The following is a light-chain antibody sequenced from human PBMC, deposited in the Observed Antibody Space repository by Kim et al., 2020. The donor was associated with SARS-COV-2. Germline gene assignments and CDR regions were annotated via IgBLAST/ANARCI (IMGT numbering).Light chain of an antibody. Sequence: GKTARITCGGNGIGSKSVHWYQQKPGQAPVLVIYYDSDRPSGIPERFSGSNSGNTATLTISRVEAGDEADYYCQVWDSSSDHRVVFGGGTQLTVL. J-gene: IGLJ2*01. CDR3: QVWDSSSDHRVV. CDR1: GIGSKS. V-gene: IGLV3-21*04. CDR2: YDS.